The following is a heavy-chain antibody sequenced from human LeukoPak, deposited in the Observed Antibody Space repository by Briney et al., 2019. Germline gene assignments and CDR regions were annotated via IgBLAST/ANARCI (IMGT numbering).Heavy chain of an antibody. V-gene: IGHV4-39*01. Sequence: PSETLSLTCNVSGVSISTSIYYWGWIRQPPGRGLEWIGSIFYSGSAYYNPSFKSRLVIPLDTSKNQFSLELTSVTAADTAVYYCARIGHGANSHLKWYFDLWGRGTLVTVSS. J-gene: IGHJ2*01. CDR2: IFYSGSA. D-gene: IGHD4/OR15-4a*01. CDR1: GVSISTSIYY. CDR3: ARIGHGANSHLKWYFDL.